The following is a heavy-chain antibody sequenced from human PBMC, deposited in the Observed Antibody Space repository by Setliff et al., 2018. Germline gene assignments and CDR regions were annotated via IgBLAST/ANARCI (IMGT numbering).Heavy chain of an antibody. CDR3: SRLVRYCTKTACQTLRHFDWPTAFDY. D-gene: IGHD3-9*01. Sequence: ASVKVSCKASGYTFTTYGIAWVRQAPGQGLDWMGWISGYSGKTFYAPKFQDRVTMTTDTSTGTAYLDRRSLTSDDTAVYFCSRLVRYCTKTACQTLRHFDWPTAFDYWGLGTLVTVSS. CDR2: ISGYSGKT. V-gene: IGHV1-18*01. CDR1: GYTFTTYG. J-gene: IGHJ4*02.